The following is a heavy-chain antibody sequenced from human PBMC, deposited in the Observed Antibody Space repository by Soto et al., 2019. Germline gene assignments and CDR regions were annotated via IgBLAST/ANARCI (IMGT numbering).Heavy chain of an antibody. CDR2: ISSSSSYI. J-gene: IGHJ6*02. Sequence: GGSLRLSCAASGFTFSSYSMNWVRQAPGKGLEWVSSISSSSSYIYYADSVKGRFTISRDNAKNSLYLQMNSLRAEDTAVYYCARDRGYGGPLAYYYYGMDVWGQGTTVTVSS. V-gene: IGHV3-21*01. CDR1: GFTFSSYS. D-gene: IGHD3-10*01. CDR3: ARDRGYGGPLAYYYYGMDV.